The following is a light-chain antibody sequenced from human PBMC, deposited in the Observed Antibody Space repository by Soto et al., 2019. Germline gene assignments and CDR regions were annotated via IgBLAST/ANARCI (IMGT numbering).Light chain of an antibody. CDR2: DAS. Sequence: EIVLTQSPATLSLSPGERATLSSRASQSVGTFFAWYQQKPGQAPRLLIYDASNRATGIPARFSGSGSGTDFTLTISSLEPEDFAVYYCQQRSNWPLITFGQGTRLEIK. CDR1: QSVGTF. J-gene: IGKJ5*01. CDR3: QQRSNWPLIT. V-gene: IGKV3-11*01.